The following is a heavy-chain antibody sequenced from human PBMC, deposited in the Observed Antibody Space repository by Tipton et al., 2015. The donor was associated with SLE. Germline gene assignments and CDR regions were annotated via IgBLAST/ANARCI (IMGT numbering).Heavy chain of an antibody. V-gene: IGHV4-59*01. D-gene: IGHD6-13*01. CDR3: ARGYLRSSWTVDYFDY. CDR1: GGSISNYY. J-gene: IGHJ4*02. CDR2: IYYSGST. Sequence: TLSLTCTVSGGSISNYYWSWIRQPPGKGLEWIGYIYYSGSTNYNPSLKSRVTISVDTSKNQFSLKLSSVTAADTAVYYCARGYLRSSWTVDYFDYWGQGTLVTVSS.